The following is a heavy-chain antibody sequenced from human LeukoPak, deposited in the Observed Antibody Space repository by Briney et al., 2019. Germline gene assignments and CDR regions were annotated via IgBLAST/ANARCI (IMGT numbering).Heavy chain of an antibody. CDR1: GFTFGDYA. CDR3: SRTRSVAGSSIYFDY. J-gene: IGHJ4*02. D-gene: IGHD6-19*01. Sequence: GGSLRLSCTGSGFTFGDYAMSWFRQAPGKGLGWVSFIKSKAYGGTTEYAASVKGRFTVSRDDSKSIAYLHMNSLKTEDTAVYYCSRTRSVAGSSIYFDYWGQGTLVTASS. V-gene: IGHV3-49*03. CDR2: IKSKAYGGTT.